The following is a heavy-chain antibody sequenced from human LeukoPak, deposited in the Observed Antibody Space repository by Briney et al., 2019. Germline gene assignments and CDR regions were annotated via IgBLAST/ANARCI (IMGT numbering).Heavy chain of an antibody. CDR2: IIPILGIA. Sequence: SVEGSCKASGGTFRSYAISWVRQAPGQGLEWMGRIIPILGIANYAQKFQGRVTITADKSTSTAYMELSSLRSEDTAVYYCARDLGYYDSSGYGGYWGQGTLVTVSS. V-gene: IGHV1-69*04. D-gene: IGHD3-22*01. J-gene: IGHJ4*02. CDR1: GGTFRSYA. CDR3: ARDLGYYDSSGYGGY.